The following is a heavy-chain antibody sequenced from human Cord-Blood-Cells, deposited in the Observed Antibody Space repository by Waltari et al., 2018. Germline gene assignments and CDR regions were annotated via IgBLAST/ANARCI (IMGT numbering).Heavy chain of an antibody. Sequence: QVQLVQSGAEVKKPGSSVKLSCKASGGPFSSYAISWVRQAPGQGLEWMGGISPIFGTANYAQKFQGRVTITADESTSTAYMELSSLRSEDTAVYYCAVRSHSGSYYAFDIWGQGTMVTVSS. V-gene: IGHV1-69*12. CDR2: ISPIFGTA. CDR3: AVRSHSGSYYAFDI. CDR1: GGPFSSYA. J-gene: IGHJ3*02. D-gene: IGHD1-26*01.